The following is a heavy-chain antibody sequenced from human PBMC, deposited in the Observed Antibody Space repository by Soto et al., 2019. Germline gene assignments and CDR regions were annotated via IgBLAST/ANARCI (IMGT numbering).Heavy chain of an antibody. CDR3: AKPLIGARPSASAI. J-gene: IGHJ3*02. CDR2: IIPIFGTA. Sequence: CKTSAGTERSYTISCARQANEQGLEWMGGIIPIFGTANYAQKFQGRVTITADESTSTAYMELSSLRSEDTAVYYCAKPLIGARPSASAIWLQRSMVTVSS. CDR1: AGTERSYT. D-gene: IGHD6-6*01. V-gene: IGHV1-69*01.